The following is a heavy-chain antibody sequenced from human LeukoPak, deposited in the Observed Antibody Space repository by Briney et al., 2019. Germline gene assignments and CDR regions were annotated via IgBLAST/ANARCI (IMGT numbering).Heavy chain of an antibody. CDR1: GYSFTSYW. CDR2: IYPGDSDT. V-gene: IGHV5-51*01. J-gene: IGHJ4*02. D-gene: IGHD2-2*01. Sequence: GESLKISCKGSGYSFTSYWIGWVRQMPGKGLEWMGIIYPGDSDTRYSPPFQGQVTISADKSISTAYLQWSSLKASDTAMYYCARQRCSSTSCYSGDYWGQGTLVTVSS. CDR3: ARQRCSSTSCYSGDY.